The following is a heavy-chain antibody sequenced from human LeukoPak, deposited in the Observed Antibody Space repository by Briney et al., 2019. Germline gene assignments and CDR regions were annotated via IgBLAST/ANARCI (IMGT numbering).Heavy chain of an antibody. CDR1: GFTFSSYA. CDR3: ARDPARSFDI. J-gene: IGHJ3*02. CDR2: ISGSGGST. V-gene: IGHV3-23*01. Sequence: GGSLRLSCAASGFTFSSYAMTWVRQAPGEGLEWVSAISGSGGSTYYADSVKGRFTISRDESRKTLYLQMDSLRAEDTAVYYCARDPARSFDIWGQGTVVTVSS.